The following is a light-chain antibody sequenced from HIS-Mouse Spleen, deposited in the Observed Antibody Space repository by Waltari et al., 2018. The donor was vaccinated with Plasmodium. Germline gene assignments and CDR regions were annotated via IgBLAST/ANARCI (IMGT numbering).Light chain of an antibody. CDR3: CSYAGSYTYV. J-gene: IGLJ1*01. Sequence: QSALTQPRSVSGSPGQSVPISCTGTRSDVGGYHYAPWYQQHPGKAPTLMIYDVSKRPSGVPDRFSGSKSGNTASLTISGLQAEDEADYYCCSYAGSYTYVFGTGTKVTVL. V-gene: IGLV2-11*01. CDR2: DVS. CDR1: RSDVGGYHY.